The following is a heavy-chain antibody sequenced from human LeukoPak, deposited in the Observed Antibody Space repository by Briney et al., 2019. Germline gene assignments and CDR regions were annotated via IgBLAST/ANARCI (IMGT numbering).Heavy chain of an antibody. CDR1: DYSTSSGYY. J-gene: IGHJ4*02. D-gene: IGHD6-19*01. Sequence: SETLSLTCTVSDYSTSSGYYWGWIRQPPGKGLEWIGTIYHSGSTYYNPSLKSRVTISVDTSKNQFSLRLSSVTAADTAMYYCARGRYSSGWYKDYWGQGTLVTVSS. V-gene: IGHV4-38-2*02. CDR3: ARGRYSSGWYKDY. CDR2: IYHSGST.